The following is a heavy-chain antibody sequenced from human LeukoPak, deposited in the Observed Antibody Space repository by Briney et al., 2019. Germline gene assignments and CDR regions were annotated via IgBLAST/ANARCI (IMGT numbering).Heavy chain of an antibody. CDR3: ARDPSPIAAAGTGDY. CDR1: GGSISSGGYS. CDR2: IYHSGST. V-gene: IGHV4-30-2*01. Sequence: PSETLSLTCAVSGGSISSGGYSWSWIRQPPGKGLEWIGYIYHSGSTYYNPSLKSRVTISVDRSKNQFSLKLSSVTAADTAVYYCARDPSPIAAAGTGDYWGQGTLVTVSS. D-gene: IGHD6-13*01. J-gene: IGHJ4*02.